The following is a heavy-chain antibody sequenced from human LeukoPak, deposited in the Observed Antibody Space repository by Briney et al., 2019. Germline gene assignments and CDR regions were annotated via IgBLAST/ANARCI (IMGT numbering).Heavy chain of an antibody. Sequence: PGGSLRLSCSASGFTFKKYAMHWVRQAPGKGLEYVSAINSNGGRTYYADSVKGRFTISRDNSRNTLYLQMNSLRAEDTAVYYCAKELIVVVLSITGRPLDFWGQGTLVTVSS. V-gene: IGHV3-64*04. CDR3: AKELIVVVLSITGRPLDF. CDR1: GFTFKKYA. CDR2: INSNGGRT. J-gene: IGHJ4*02. D-gene: IGHD2-2*01.